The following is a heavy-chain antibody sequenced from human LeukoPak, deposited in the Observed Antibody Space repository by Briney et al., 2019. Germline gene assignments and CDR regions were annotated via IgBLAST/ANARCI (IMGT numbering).Heavy chain of an antibody. CDR1: GFTFNRYW. Sequence: GGSLRLSCAASGFTFNRYWMSWVRQAPGKELQWVANIKQDGSAKYYVDSVKGRFTISRDNAKNSLYLQMNNLRAEDTAVYYCARDYSGWYFDYWGQGTLVTVSS. J-gene: IGHJ4*02. D-gene: IGHD6-19*01. CDR3: ARDYSGWYFDY. V-gene: IGHV3-7*01. CDR2: IKQDGSAK.